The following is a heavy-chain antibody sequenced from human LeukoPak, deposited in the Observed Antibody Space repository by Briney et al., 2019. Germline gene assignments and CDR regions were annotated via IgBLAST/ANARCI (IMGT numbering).Heavy chain of an antibody. CDR2: IYSGGNT. J-gene: IGHJ4*02. Sequence: PGGSLRPSCAALGFTVSSNYMNWVRQAPGRGVEWGSVIYSGGNTYYADSVKGRLTISRDNSKNTLYLQMNSLRAEDTAVYYCARGPVDGYSYGFLDYWGQGTLVTVSS. D-gene: IGHD5-18*01. CDR3: ARGPVDGYSYGFLDY. CDR1: GFTVSSNY. V-gene: IGHV3-53*01.